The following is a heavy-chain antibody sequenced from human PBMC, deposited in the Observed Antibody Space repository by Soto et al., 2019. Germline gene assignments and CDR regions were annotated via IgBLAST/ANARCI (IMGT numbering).Heavy chain of an antibody. CDR2: ISAYNGNT. CDR1: GYTFTSYG. J-gene: IGHJ6*02. V-gene: IGHV1-18*01. Sequence: PGGSLRLSCAASGYTFTSYGISWVRQAPGQGLEWMGWISAYNGNTNYAQKLQGRVTMTTDTSTSTAYMELRSLRSDDTAVYYCAIGQWELPLDYYYGMDVWGQGTTVTVSS. D-gene: IGHD1-26*01. CDR3: AIGQWELPLDYYYGMDV.